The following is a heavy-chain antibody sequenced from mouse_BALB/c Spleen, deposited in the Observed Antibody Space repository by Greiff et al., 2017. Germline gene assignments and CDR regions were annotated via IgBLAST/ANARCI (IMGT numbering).Heavy chain of an antibody. CDR2: INSNGGST. Sequence: EVQRVESGGGLVQPGGSLKLSCAASGFTFSSYGMSWVRQTPDKRLELVATINSNGGSTYYPDSVKGRFTISRDNAKNTLYLQMSSLKSEDTAMYYCARDMITTGFFAYWGQGTLVTVSA. D-gene: IGHD2-4*01. CDR1: GFTFSSYG. J-gene: IGHJ3*01. CDR3: ARDMITTGFFAY. V-gene: IGHV5-6-3*01.